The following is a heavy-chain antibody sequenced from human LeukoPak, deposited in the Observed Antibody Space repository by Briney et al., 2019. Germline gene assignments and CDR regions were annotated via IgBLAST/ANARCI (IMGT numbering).Heavy chain of an antibody. D-gene: IGHD3-3*01. CDR1: GFTFSSYA. V-gene: IGHV3-23*01. CDR2: ISGSGGST. Sequence: GGSLRLSCAASGFTFSSYAMSWVRQAPGKGLEWVSAISGSGGSTYYADSVKGRFTISRDNSKNTLYLQMNSLRAEDTVVYYCAKGDADFWSGYSLYYYYGMDVWGQGTTVTVSS. J-gene: IGHJ6*02. CDR3: AKGDADFWSGYSLYYYYGMDV.